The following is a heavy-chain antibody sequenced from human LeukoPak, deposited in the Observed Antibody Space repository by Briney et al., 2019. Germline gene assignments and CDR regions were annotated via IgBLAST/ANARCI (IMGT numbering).Heavy chain of an antibody. Sequence: SETLSLTCTVSGGSISSYYWSWIRQPPGKGLEWIGYIYYSGSTNYNPSLKSRVTISVDTSKNQFSLKLSSVTAADTAVYYCARAPASLYYYDSSGYYYSWLDPWGQGTLVTVSS. CDR3: ARAPASLYYYDSSGYYYSWLDP. V-gene: IGHV4-59*01. J-gene: IGHJ5*02. CDR1: GGSISSYY. CDR2: IYYSGST. D-gene: IGHD3-22*01.